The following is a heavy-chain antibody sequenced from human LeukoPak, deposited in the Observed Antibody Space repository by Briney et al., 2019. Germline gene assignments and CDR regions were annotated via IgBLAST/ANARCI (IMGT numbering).Heavy chain of an antibody. V-gene: IGHV3-66*01. Sequence: HPGGSLRLSCAASGFTVSSNYMSWVRQAPGKGLEWVSVIYSGGSTYYADSEKGRFTISRDNSKNTLYLQMNSLRAEDTAVYYCARVDYGDYGFDYWGQGTLVTVSS. D-gene: IGHD4-17*01. CDR2: IYSGGST. J-gene: IGHJ4*02. CDR3: ARVDYGDYGFDY. CDR1: GFTVSSNY.